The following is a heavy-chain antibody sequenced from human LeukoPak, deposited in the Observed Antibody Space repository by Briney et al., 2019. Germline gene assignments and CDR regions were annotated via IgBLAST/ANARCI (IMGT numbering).Heavy chain of an antibody. Sequence: ASVKVSCKASGYTFTDYYMHWVRQAPGQGLEWMGWSNPNSGGTQYAQKFQGRVTMTRDTSITTAYMELSSLTFDDTAVYYCARVKGGFGELSSFDYWGRGTLVTVSS. CDR3: ARVKGGFGELSSFDY. V-gene: IGHV1-2*02. CDR1: GYTFTDYY. D-gene: IGHD3-10*01. CDR2: SNPNSGGT. J-gene: IGHJ4*02.